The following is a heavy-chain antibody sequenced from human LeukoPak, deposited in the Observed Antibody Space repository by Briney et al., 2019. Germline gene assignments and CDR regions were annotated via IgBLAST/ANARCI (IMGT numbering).Heavy chain of an antibody. CDR2: INPHSGGT. J-gene: IGHJ4*02. Sequence: ASVKVSCKASGCTFTSYYMHWVRQAPGQGLEWMGWINPHSGGTNYAQKFQGRVTMTRDTSISTAYMELRRLRSDDTAVYYCARGHYYGSGSPYYFDYWGQGTLVTVSS. D-gene: IGHD3-10*01. CDR1: GCTFTSYY. CDR3: ARGHYYGSGSPYYFDY. V-gene: IGHV1-2*02.